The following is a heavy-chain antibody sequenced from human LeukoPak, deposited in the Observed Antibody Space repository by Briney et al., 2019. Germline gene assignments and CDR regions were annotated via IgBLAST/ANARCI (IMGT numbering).Heavy chain of an antibody. Sequence: PSETLSLTCAVYGGSFSGCYWGWIRQPPGKGLEWIGEINHSGSTNYNPSLKSRVTISVDTSKNQFSLKLSFVTAADTAVYYCARDVNYYDSSGYPLPWGQGTLVTVSS. CDR2: INHSGST. CDR3: ARDVNYYDSSGYPLP. J-gene: IGHJ5*02. D-gene: IGHD3-22*01. CDR1: GGSFSGCY. V-gene: IGHV4-34*01.